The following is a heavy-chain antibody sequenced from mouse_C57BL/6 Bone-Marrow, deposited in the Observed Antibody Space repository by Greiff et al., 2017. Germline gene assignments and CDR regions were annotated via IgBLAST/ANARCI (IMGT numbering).Heavy chain of an antibody. Sequence: VQLQQPGAELVKPGASVKLSCKASGYTFTSYWMQWVQQRPGQGLEWIGEIDPSDSYTNYNQKFKGKATLTVETSSSTAYMQLSSLTSEDSAVYYCAFIWSFAYWGQGTLVTVSA. D-gene: IGHD1-1*02. CDR3: AFIWSFAY. CDR1: GYTFTSYW. CDR2: IDPSDSYT. J-gene: IGHJ3*01. V-gene: IGHV1-50*01.